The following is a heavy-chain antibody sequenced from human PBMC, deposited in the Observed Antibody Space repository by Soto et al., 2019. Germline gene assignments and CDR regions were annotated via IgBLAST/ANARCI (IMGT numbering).Heavy chain of an antibody. CDR2: ISPDERNR. Sequence: QVHLVESGGGVVQPGGSLRLSCAASGFAFSSYGMHWVRQTPVKGLAWVAAISPDERNRYYGESVKGRYSISRDNSKNTLYLQVSSPRVEDTGIYSWGIEERGRSTSCFGGYGLDVWGRGPTVTVS. V-gene: IGHV3-30*03. D-gene: IGHD2-2*01. CDR1: GFAFSSYG. J-gene: IGHJ6*02. CDR3: GIEERGRSTSCFGGYGLDV.